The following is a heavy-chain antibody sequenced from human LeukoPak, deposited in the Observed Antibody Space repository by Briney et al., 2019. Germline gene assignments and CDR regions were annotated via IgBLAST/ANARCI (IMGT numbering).Heavy chain of an antibody. CDR1: GGSISSYYW. CDR2: IDWDDDK. CDR3: ARTQRIVATPYNYYYMDV. V-gene: IGHV2-70*16. D-gene: IGHD5-12*01. J-gene: IGHJ6*03. Sequence: TLSLTCTVSGGSISSYYWSWIRQPPGKALEWLARIDWDDDKFYSTSLKTRLTISKNTSKNQVVLTMTNLDPVDTATYYCARTQRIVATPYNYYYMDVWGKGTTVTVSS.